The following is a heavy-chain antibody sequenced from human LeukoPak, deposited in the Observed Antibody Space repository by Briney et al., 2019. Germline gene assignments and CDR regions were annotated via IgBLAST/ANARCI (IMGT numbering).Heavy chain of an antibody. Sequence: GGSLRLSCAASGFTFSDHWMSWVRQAPGKGLEWVANINQDGTETYNADSVRGRFTISRDNAKKSLNLQMNSLRVEDTAVYFCARVAYEFSSGYYFDYWDQGTLVTVSS. J-gene: IGHJ4*02. CDR3: ARVAYEFSSGYYFDY. CDR2: INQDGTET. D-gene: IGHD3-3*01. CDR1: GFTFSDHW. V-gene: IGHV3-7*01.